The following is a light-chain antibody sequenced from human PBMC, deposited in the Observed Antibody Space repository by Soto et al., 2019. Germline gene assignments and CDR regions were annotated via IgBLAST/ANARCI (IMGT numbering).Light chain of an antibody. CDR1: SSNIGSNY. Sequence: QSALTQPPSASGTPGQRVTISCSGSSSNIGSNYVYWYQQLPGTAPKLLIYRNNQRPSGVPDRFSGSKSGTSASLAISGLRSEDEADYYCAAWDDSLSGVYVFGTGTKLTVL. CDR3: AAWDDSLSGVYV. J-gene: IGLJ1*01. CDR2: RNN. V-gene: IGLV1-47*01.